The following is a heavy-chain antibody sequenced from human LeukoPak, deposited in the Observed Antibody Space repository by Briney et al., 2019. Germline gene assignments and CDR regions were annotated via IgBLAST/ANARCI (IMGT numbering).Heavy chain of an antibody. CDR3: ARGGKVLRSFGWFDP. Sequence: SVKVSCKASGGTFSSYAISWVRQAPGQGLEWMGGIIPIFGTANYAQKFQGRVTITADESTSTAYMELSSLRSEDTAVYCCARGGKVLRSFGWFDPWGQGTLVTVSS. CDR1: GGTFSSYA. D-gene: IGHD3-3*01. J-gene: IGHJ5*02. CDR2: IIPIFGTA. V-gene: IGHV1-69*13.